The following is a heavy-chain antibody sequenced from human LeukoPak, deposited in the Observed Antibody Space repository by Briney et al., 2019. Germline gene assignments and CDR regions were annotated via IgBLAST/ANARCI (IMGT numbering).Heavy chain of an antibody. CDR2: ISYSGTT. CDR1: DDSISSSSHF. J-gene: IGHJ3*02. CDR3: ARDWLFGSFDI. Sequence: SETLSLTCTVSDDSISSSSHFWGWIRQPPGKGLEWIGSISYSGTTYYNPSLKSRATISVDTSKNRFSLNLSSVTAADTAVYYCARDWLFGSFDIWGQGTMVTVSS. V-gene: IGHV4-39*02. D-gene: IGHD3-9*01.